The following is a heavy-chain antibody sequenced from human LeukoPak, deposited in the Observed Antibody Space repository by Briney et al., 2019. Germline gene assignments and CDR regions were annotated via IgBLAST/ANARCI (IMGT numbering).Heavy chain of an antibody. J-gene: IGHJ5*02. CDR3: ARHSSGGSYLDWFDP. Sequence: SETLSLTCTVSGGSITKYYWSWIRQPPGKGLEGIGYIYYIGSTNYNPSLNRRITISVDTSKHQFSLKLSSVAAADTAVYYCARHSSGGSYLDWFDPWGQGTLVTVSS. CDR2: IYYIGST. D-gene: IGHD2-15*01. V-gene: IGHV4-59*08. CDR1: GGSITKYY.